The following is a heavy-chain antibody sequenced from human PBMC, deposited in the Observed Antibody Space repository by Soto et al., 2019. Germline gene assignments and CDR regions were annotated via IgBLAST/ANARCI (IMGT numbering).Heavy chain of an antibody. CDR2: INPNSGGT. CDR1: GYTFTGYY. CDR3: ARVGSTSWGDFDY. D-gene: IGHD2-2*01. Sequence: ASVKVSCKASGYTFTGYYMHWVRQAPGQGLEWMGWINPNSGGTNYAQKFQGRVTITRYTSISTAYMELSRLRSDDTAVYYCARVGSTSWGDFDYWGQGTLVTVSS. J-gene: IGHJ4*02. V-gene: IGHV1-2*02.